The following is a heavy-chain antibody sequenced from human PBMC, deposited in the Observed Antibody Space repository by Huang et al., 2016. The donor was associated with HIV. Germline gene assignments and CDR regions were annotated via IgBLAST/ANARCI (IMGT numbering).Heavy chain of an antibody. D-gene: IGHD5-12*01. Sequence: HLQLQESGPGLVKPSETLSLTCTVSAGSISNSTYYWGWIRQPPGKGLEWIGSVYYSGSTDYNPSLKSRRTISVDTSKNQFSLKLRSVTAADTAVYYCARHSYSGYDWGYWGQGTLVTVSS. CDR2: VYYSGST. CDR3: ARHSYSGYDWGY. CDR1: AGSISNSTYY. V-gene: IGHV4-39*01. J-gene: IGHJ4*02.